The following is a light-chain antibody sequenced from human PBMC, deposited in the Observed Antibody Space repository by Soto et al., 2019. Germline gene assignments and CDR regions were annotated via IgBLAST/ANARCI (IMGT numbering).Light chain of an antibody. CDR1: QSIGTD. CDR3: QQYNKWPPLT. Sequence: EVLMTQSPVTLSVSPGESATLSCRANQSIGTDVAWYQQKPGQAPRLLVYGASTRASDVPARFSGAGSRTDFTLTISSLQSEDFVLYYCQQYNKWPPLTFGGGTKVDIK. J-gene: IGKJ4*01. CDR2: GAS. V-gene: IGKV3-15*01.